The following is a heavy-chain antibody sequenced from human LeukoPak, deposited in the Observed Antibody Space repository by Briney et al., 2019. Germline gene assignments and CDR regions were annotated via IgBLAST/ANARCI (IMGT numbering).Heavy chain of an antibody. CDR1: GYTFTSYG. V-gene: IGHV1-18*01. J-gene: IGHJ6*03. CDR2: ISGYNGNT. D-gene: IGHD3-16*01. CDR3: ARDLRPYYYYYMDV. Sequence: ASVKVSCKASGYTFTSYGISWVRQAPGQGLEWMGWISGYNGNTNYAQKLQGRVTMTTDTSTSTAYMELRSLRSDDTAVYYCARDLRPYYYYYMDVWGKGTTVTVSS.